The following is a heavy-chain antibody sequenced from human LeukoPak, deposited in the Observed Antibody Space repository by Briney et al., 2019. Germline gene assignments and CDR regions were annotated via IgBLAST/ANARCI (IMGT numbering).Heavy chain of an antibody. CDR1: GYTFTSYY. J-gene: IGHJ4*02. D-gene: IGHD5-24*01. CDR3: ARGEMATITADY. Sequence: ASVKVSCKASGYTFTSYYMHCVRQAPGQRLEWMGIINPSGGSTSYAQKFQGRVTMTRDMSTSTVYMELSSLRSEDTAVYYCARGEMATITADYWGQGTLVTVSS. V-gene: IGHV1-46*01. CDR2: INPSGGST.